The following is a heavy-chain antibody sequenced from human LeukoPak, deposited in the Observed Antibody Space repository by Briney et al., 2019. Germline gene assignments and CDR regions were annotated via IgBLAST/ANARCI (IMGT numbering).Heavy chain of an antibody. D-gene: IGHD2-2*01. CDR2: IYTSGST. CDR1: GGSISSYY. V-gene: IGHV4-4*09. Sequence: SENLSLTCTVSGGSISSYYWSWIRQPPGKGLEWIGYIYTSGSTNYNPSLKSRVTISVDTSKNQFSLKLSSVTAADTAVYYCARSGRYCSSTSCFNWFDPWGQGTLVTVSS. J-gene: IGHJ5*02. CDR3: ARSGRYCSSTSCFNWFDP.